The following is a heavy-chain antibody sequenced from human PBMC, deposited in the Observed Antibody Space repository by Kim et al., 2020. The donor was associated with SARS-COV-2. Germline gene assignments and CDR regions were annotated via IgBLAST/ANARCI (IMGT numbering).Heavy chain of an antibody. V-gene: IGHV3-21*01. CDR2: YI. J-gene: IGHJ4*02. D-gene: IGHD6-13*01. CDR3: ARGAGNGGY. Sequence: YIYYADSVKGRFTISRDNAKNSLYLQMNSLRAEDTAVYYCARGAGNGGYWGQGTLVTVSS.